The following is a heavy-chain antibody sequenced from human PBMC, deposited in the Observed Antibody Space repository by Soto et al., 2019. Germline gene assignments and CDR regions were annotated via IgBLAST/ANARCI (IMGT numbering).Heavy chain of an antibody. V-gene: IGHV1-3*01. CDR1: GYTFTTHT. Sequence: QVQLVQSGAEVKRPGASVKVFCKASGYTFTTHTMHWVRQAPGKGLEWMGWMNGGNGNTKYSQKFQGRVTFTRDTFASPAYMELSSLRSEDTAVYYCTRLETDYWGQGTLVTVSS. CDR2: MNGGNGNT. J-gene: IGHJ4*02. CDR3: TRLETDY.